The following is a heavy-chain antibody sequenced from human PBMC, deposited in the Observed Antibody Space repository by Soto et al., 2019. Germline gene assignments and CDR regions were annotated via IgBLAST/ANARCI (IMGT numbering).Heavy chain of an antibody. CDR2: FRSSGDGGTT. V-gene: IGHV3-23*01. D-gene: IGHD1-1*01. CDR3: ARKVNSGPGSQYFDY. Sequence: GSLRLSCATSGFTFSSYSMSWVRQAPGKGLEWVSGFRSSGDGGTTYYADSVKGRFTISRDNTRNTLFLQMNSLRAEDTAIYYCARKVNSGPGSQYFDYWGQGTLVTVSS. CDR1: GFTFSSYS. J-gene: IGHJ4*02.